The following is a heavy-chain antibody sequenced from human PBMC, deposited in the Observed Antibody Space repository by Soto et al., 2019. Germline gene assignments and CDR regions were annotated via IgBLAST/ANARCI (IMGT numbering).Heavy chain of an antibody. J-gene: IGHJ4*02. CDR1: GGSVSSSSYY. CDR3: GRLEGLATISYYFDY. V-gene: IGHV4-39*01. CDR2: VYYSGST. Sequence: QLQLQESGPGLVKPSETLSLTCTVSGGSVSSSSYYWGWVRQPPGKGLEWIGSVYYSGSTYYNPSLESRVTISVDKSKNQFSLKLMSLSDADKAVYYCGRLEGLATISYYFDYWGQGALVTVSS. D-gene: IGHD3-9*01.